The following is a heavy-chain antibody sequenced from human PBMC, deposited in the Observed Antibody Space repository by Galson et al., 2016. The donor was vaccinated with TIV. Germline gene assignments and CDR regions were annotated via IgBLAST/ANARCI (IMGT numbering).Heavy chain of an antibody. CDR1: GYTFSNYG. D-gene: IGHD3-22*01. J-gene: IGHJ6*02. CDR2: ISAFDGNT. V-gene: IGHV1-18*04. CDR3: ARDRGSMTMILVIDYYYGMDV. Sequence: SVKVSCKASGYTFSNYGVSWVRQAPEQGLEWMGWISAFDGNTHYTQTLQGRVSMTTDTSTSTAYMELRSLRSDDTAIYYCARDRGSMTMILVIDYYYGMDVWGQGTTVTVSS.